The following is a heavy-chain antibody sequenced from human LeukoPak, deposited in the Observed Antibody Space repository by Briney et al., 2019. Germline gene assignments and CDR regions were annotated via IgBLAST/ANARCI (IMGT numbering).Heavy chain of an antibody. J-gene: IGHJ5*02. CDR2: ISAYNGNT. V-gene: IGHV1-18*04. CDR3: ARDHCSGGSCYPPNWFDP. Sequence: ASVKVSCKASGYTFTSYGISWVRQAPGQGLEWMGWISAYNGNTNYAQKLQGRVTMTTDTSTSTAYMELRSLRSDDTAAYYCARDHCSGGSCYPPNWFDPWGQGTLVTVSS. D-gene: IGHD2-15*01. CDR1: GYTFTSYG.